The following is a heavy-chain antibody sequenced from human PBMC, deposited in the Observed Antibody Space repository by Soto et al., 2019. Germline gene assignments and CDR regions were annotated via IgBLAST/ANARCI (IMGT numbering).Heavy chain of an antibody. Sequence: SETLSLTCTVSGGSISSYYWSWIRQPPGKGLEWIGYIYYSGTTNYNPSLKSRVTISVDTSKNQFSLKLNSVTAADTAVYFCERSVYCGGDTCYPAGYTDYWGQGTLVTVSS. D-gene: IGHD2-15*01. J-gene: IGHJ4*02. CDR3: ERSVYCGGDTCYPAGYTDY. CDR2: IYYSGTT. V-gene: IGHV4-59*01. CDR1: GGSISSYY.